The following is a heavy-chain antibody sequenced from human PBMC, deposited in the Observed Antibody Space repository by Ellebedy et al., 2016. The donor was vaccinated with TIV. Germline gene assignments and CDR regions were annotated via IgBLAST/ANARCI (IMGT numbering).Heavy chain of an antibody. CDR1: GFTFSNYW. V-gene: IGHV3-7*01. CDR3: AREAISYATSGYYFDS. CDR2: IKQDGGEK. J-gene: IGHJ4*02. Sequence: PGGSLRLSCAASGFTFSNYWMSWVRQAPGKGLDWVANIKQDGGEKNFVDSVKGRFTISRDNAKNSLYLQMNSLRAEDTAVYYCAREAISYATSGYYFDSWGQGTLVAVSS. D-gene: IGHD3-22*01.